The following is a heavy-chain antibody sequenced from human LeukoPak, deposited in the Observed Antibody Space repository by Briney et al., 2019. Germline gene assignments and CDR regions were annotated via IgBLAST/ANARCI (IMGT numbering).Heavy chain of an antibody. CDR1: GFTFSNYG. D-gene: IGHD6-19*01. CDR3: AREWGRIAVAGGPGY. V-gene: IGHV3-33*01. J-gene: IGHJ4*02. Sequence: PGGSLRLSCAASGFTFSNYGMHWVRQAPGKGLEWVALIWYDGRTKFHADSVKGRFTISRDNSKNTLYLQMDSLRDEDTAVYYCAREWGRIAVAGGPGYWGQGTRDTVSS. CDR2: IWYDGRTK.